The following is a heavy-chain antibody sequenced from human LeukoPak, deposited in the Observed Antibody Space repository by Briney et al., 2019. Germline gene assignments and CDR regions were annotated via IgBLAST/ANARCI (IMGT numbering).Heavy chain of an antibody. CDR1: GGSISSGGYS. J-gene: IGHJ4*02. CDR3: ARGYCSGGSCYSAYDY. V-gene: IGHV4-31*03. CDR2: IYYSGST. D-gene: IGHD2-15*01. Sequence: PSETLSLTCTVSGGSISSGGYSWSWIRQHPGKGLEWIGYIYYSGSTSYNPSLESRLTMSVDTSKNQFSLKLSSVTAADTAVYYCARGYCSGGSCYSAYDYWGQGSLVTVSS.